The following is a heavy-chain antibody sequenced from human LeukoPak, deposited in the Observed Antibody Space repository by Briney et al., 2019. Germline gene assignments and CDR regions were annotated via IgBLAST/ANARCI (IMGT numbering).Heavy chain of an antibody. J-gene: IGHJ4*02. CDR1: GFTFSSYE. D-gene: IGHD5-12*01. CDR2: ISSSGSTI. CDR3: ARSNIVTTKAALGY. V-gene: IGHV3-48*03. Sequence: GGSLRLSCAASGFTFSSYEMNWVRQAPGKGLEWVSYISSSGSTIYYADSVKGRFTISRDNSKNTLYLQMNSLRAEDTAVYYCARSNIVTTKAALGYWGQGTLVTVSS.